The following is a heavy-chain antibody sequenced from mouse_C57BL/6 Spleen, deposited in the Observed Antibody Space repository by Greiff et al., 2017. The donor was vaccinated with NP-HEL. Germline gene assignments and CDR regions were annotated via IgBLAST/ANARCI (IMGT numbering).Heavy chain of an antibody. J-gene: IGHJ2*01. CDR3: ARLNYGSSGEDDY. Sequence: VQLQQPGAELVKPGASVKMSCKASGYTFTSYWITWVKQRPGQGLEWIGDIYPGSGSTNYNEKFKSKATLTVDTSSSTAYMQLSSLTSEDSAVYYCARLNYGSSGEDDYWGKGTTLTVSS. V-gene: IGHV1-55*01. CDR2: IYPGSGST. CDR1: GYTFTSYW. D-gene: IGHD1-1*01.